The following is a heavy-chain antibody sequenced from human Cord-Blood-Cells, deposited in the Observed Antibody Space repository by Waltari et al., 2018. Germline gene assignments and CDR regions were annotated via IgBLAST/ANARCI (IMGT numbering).Heavy chain of an antibody. CDR3: ASEVGATTFGFYYGMDV. CDR2: ISGSGGIT. V-gene: IGHV3-23*01. Sequence: EVQLLESGGGLVQPGGSLRLSCAASGFTFSSYAMSWVRQAPGKGLEWVSAISGSGGITCDADSVQGRFTISRDNSKNTLYLQMNSLRAEDTAVYYCASEVGATTFGFYYGMDVWGQGTTVTVSS. D-gene: IGHD1-26*01. CDR1: GFTFSSYA. J-gene: IGHJ6*02.